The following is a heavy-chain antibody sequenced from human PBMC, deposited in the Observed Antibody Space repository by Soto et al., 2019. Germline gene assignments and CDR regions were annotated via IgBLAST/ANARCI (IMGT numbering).Heavy chain of an antibody. D-gene: IGHD6-19*01. V-gene: IGHV4-31*03. CDR2: IYYSGST. CDR1: GGPISSGGHY. J-gene: IGHJ5*02. Sequence: SETLSLTCTVSGGPISSGGHYWSWIRQHPGKGLEWIGYIYYSGSTYYNPSLKSRVTISVDTSKNQFSLKLSSVTAADTAVYYWARDQAVAGSGFDPWGQGTLVNVAS. CDR3: ARDQAVAGSGFDP.